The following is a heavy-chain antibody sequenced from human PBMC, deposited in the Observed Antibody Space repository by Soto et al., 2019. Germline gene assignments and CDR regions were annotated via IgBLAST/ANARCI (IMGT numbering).Heavy chain of an antibody. D-gene: IGHD5-18*01. Sequence: SETLSLTCTVSGGSISSYYWSWIRQPPGKGLEWIGYIYYSGSTNYNPSLKSRVTISVDTSKNQFSLKLSSVTAADTAVYYCARVGDTAMVGPYFDYWGQGTLVTVS. CDR2: IYYSGST. J-gene: IGHJ4*02. CDR3: ARVGDTAMVGPYFDY. V-gene: IGHV4-59*01. CDR1: GGSISSYY.